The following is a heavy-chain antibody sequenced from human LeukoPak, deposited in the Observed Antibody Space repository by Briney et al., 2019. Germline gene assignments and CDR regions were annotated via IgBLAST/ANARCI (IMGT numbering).Heavy chain of an antibody. D-gene: IGHD1-1*01. CDR1: GGSIRSSSYY. Sequence: SETLSLTCTVSGGSIRSSSYYWGWIRQPPGKGLEWIGSIYYSGSTYYNPSLKSRVTISVDTSKNQFSLKLRSVTAADTAVYYCARGSHWNQLHYFDYWGQGTLITVSS. V-gene: IGHV4-39*07. J-gene: IGHJ4*02. CDR2: IYYSGST. CDR3: ARGSHWNQLHYFDY.